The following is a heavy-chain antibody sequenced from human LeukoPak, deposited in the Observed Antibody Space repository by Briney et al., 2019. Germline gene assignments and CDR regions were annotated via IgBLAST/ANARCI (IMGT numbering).Heavy chain of an antibody. CDR3: AAGGYDFWSGYPDAFDI. J-gene: IGHJ3*02. V-gene: IGHV1-58*01. D-gene: IGHD3-3*01. CDR2: IVVGSGNT. CDR1: GFTFTSSA. Sequence: GASVKVSCTASGFTFTSSAVQWVRQARGQRLEWIGWIVVGSGNTNYAQKFQERVTITRDMSTSTAYMELSSLRSEDTAVYYCAAGGYDFWSGYPDAFDIWGQGTMVTVSS.